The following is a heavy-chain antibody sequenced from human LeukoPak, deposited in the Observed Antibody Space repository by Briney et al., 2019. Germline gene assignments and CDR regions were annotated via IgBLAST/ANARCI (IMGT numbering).Heavy chain of an antibody. Sequence: GGSLRLSCAASGFTFSSYAMHWVRQAPGKGLEWVAVISYDGSNKYYADSVKGRFTISRDNSKNTLYLQMNSLRAEGTAVYYCARSGGRNDEDYWGQGTLVTVSS. CDR3: ARSGGRNDEDY. CDR1: GFTFSSYA. J-gene: IGHJ4*02. D-gene: IGHD1-1*01. V-gene: IGHV3-30*04. CDR2: ISYDGSNK.